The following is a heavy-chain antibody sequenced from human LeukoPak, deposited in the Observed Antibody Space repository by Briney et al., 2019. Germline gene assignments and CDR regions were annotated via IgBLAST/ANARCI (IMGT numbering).Heavy chain of an antibody. CDR1: GFTFSSYG. J-gene: IGHJ5*02. V-gene: IGHV3-23*01. D-gene: IGHD6-13*01. CDR3: AKGKAAGLLDWFDP. CDR2: ITGSGGDT. Sequence: PGGSLRLSCAASGFTFSSYGMHWVRQAPGKGLEWVSTITGSGGDTFYPNPVKGRFTISRDDSKNTVYLQMNSLRLEDAAAYYCAKGKAAGLLDWFDPWGRGTLVTVSS.